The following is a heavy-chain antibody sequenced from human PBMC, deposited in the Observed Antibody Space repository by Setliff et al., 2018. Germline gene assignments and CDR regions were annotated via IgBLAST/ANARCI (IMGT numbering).Heavy chain of an antibody. CDR3: ARGYCSSPSCFFAGWFDP. D-gene: IGHD2-2*01. V-gene: IGHV4-34*01. CDR1: GGSFSAYY. J-gene: IGHJ5*02. Sequence: SETLSLTCAVYGGSFSAYYWSWIRQPPGKGLEWIGEINHSGITNYNPSLKSRVTISVDTSKNQFSLKLTSVTAADTAVYYCARGYCSSPSCFFAGWFDPWGQGTLVTVSS. CDR2: INHSGIT.